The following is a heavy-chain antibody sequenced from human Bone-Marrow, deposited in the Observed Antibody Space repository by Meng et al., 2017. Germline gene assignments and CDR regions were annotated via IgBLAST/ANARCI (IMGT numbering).Heavy chain of an antibody. CDR3: ARDRRCSGGSCYPGYYYGMDV. V-gene: IGHV3-30*01. CDR1: GFTFSSYA. J-gene: IGHJ6*02. Sequence: SCAASGFTFSSYAMHWVRQAPGKGLEWVAVISYDGSNKYYADSVKGRFTISRDNSKNTLYLQMNSLRAEDTAVYYCARDRRCSGGSCYPGYYYGMDVWGQGTTVTVSS. CDR2: ISYDGSNK. D-gene: IGHD2-15*01.